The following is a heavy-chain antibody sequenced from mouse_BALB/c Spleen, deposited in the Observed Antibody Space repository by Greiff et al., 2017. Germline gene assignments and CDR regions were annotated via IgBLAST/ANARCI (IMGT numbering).Heavy chain of an antibody. Sequence: DVKLQESGGGLVQPGGSLKLSCAASGFTFSSYTMSWVRQTPEKRLEWVAYISNGGGSTYYPDTVKGRFTISRDNAKNTLYLQMSSLKSEDTAMYYCARHDITTVPAMDYWGQGTSVTVSS. CDR3: ARHDITTVPAMDY. V-gene: IGHV5-12-2*01. D-gene: IGHD1-1*01. CDR1: GFTFSSYT. CDR2: ISNGGGST. J-gene: IGHJ4*01.